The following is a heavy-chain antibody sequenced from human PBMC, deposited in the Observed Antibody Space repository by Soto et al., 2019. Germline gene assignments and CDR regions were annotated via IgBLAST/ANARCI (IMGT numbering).Heavy chain of an antibody. CDR1: GDSVTSGSCY. CDR3: AREWGLLPYYVMNV. V-gene: IGHV4-61*03. J-gene: IGHJ6*02. CDR2: ISYTGRT. Sequence: SETLSLTCIVSGDSVTSGSCYWTWLRQPPGKGLEWIGYISYTGRTKYNPPLQSRVTISVDTSKNDFSLNLSSVTAADTAVYFCAREWGLLPYYVMNVWGHGTAVTVSS. D-gene: IGHD7-27*01.